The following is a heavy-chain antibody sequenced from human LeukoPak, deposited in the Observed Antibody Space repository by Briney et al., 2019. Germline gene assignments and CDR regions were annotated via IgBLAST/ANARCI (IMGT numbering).Heavy chain of an antibody. V-gene: IGHV4-34*01. D-gene: IGHD3-10*01. J-gene: IGHJ4*02. CDR3: ARDSKGFGVLTFDY. CDR1: GGSFSGYY. CDR2: INHSGST. Sequence: SETLSLTCAVYGGSFSGYYWSWIRQPPGKGLEWIGEINHSGSTNYNPSLKSRVTISVDTSKNQFSLKLSSVTAADTAVYYCARDSKGFGVLTFDYWGQGTLVTVSS.